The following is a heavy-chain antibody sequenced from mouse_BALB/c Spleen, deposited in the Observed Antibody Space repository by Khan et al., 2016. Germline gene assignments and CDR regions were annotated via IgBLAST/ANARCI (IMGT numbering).Heavy chain of an antibody. CDR3: TRSAYGNHPYYAMDY. V-gene: IGHV1-61*01. J-gene: IGHJ4*01. CDR2: IHPSDSES. D-gene: IGHD2-1*01. CDR1: GYSFTRYW. Sequence: QVRLQQSGTELVRPGASVKLSCKASGYSFTRYWMNWVKQRPGQGLEWIGMIHPSDSESRLNQKFKDKATLTVDNSSSIAYMQLSSPTSEDSAVYYSTRSAYGNHPYYAMDYWGQGTSVTVSS.